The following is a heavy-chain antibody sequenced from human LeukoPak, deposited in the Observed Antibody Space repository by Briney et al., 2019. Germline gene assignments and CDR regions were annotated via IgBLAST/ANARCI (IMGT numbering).Heavy chain of an antibody. CDR2: TIDSPGGT. CDR1: GFTFSSYA. V-gene: IGHV3-23*01. CDR3: ARGRSAWFFDY. Sequence: GGSLRLSCAASGFTFSSYAMSWVRQAPGKGLEWVAGTIDSPGGTHYTDSVKGRFTISRDNSKSTLFLQMDSLRAEDTAVYYCARGRSAWFFDYWGQGTLVTVSS. J-gene: IGHJ4*02. D-gene: IGHD6-19*01.